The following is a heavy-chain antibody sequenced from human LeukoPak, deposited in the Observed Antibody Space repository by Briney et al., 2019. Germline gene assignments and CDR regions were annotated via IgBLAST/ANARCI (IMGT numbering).Heavy chain of an antibody. V-gene: IGHV3-74*01. CDR2: IKNDGSRA. Sequence: GGSLRLSCAASGFSFSSYWMRWVRHAPGKGLVWISRIKNDGSRASYADSVKGRFTISRDNAQNTLLLQPNSLRVEDTAVYYCARERALAEYFDHWGQGTLVTVSS. CDR1: GFSFSSYW. CDR3: ARERALAEYFDH. J-gene: IGHJ4*02.